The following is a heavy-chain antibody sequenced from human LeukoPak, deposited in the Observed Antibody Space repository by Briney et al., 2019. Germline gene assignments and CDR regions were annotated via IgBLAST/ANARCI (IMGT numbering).Heavy chain of an antibody. Sequence: GGSLRLSCVTSGFIFSSYGMHWVRQAPGKGLEWVAIISYDGSNKYYADSVKGRFTISKDNSHNTLYLQMNSLRAEDTAVYFCASHRGDYATGYFDYWGQGTLVTVSS. D-gene: IGHD1-1*01. CDR2: ISYDGSNK. CDR1: GFIFSSYG. J-gene: IGHJ4*02. CDR3: ASHRGDYATGYFDY. V-gene: IGHV3-30*03.